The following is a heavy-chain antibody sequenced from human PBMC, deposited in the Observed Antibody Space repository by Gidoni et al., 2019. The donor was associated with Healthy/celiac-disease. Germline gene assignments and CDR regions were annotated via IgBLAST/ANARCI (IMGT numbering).Heavy chain of an antibody. D-gene: IGHD1-26*01. Sequence: EVQLVESGGGLVKPGGCRRLSCSASGFTFSSYALHWVRQSPGKGLEYVSAISSNGGSTYYADSVKGRFTISRDNSKNPLYLQMSSLRAEDTAVYYCVNRPGGLPAPWGQGTLVTVSS. J-gene: IGHJ5*02. CDR2: ISSNGGST. CDR3: VNRPGGLPAP. CDR1: GFTFSSYA. V-gene: IGHV3-64D*06.